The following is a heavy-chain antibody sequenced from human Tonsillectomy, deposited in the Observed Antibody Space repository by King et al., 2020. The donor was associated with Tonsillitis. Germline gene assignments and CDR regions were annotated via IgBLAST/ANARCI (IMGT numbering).Heavy chain of an antibody. CDR3: ARDRDYYDLLTGYYCNGMDV. J-gene: IGHJ6*02. Sequence: QLQESGPGLLKPSETLSLTCTVSGGSISGYYWTWIRQPPGKGLEWIGYIQYSGSTDYNPSLKRRVTISLDMSKNQFSLKLSSVSAADTAVYYCARDRDYYDLLTGYYCNGMDVWGQGTTVTVSS. V-gene: IGHV4-59*01. CDR1: GGSISGYY. CDR2: IQYSGST. D-gene: IGHD3-9*01.